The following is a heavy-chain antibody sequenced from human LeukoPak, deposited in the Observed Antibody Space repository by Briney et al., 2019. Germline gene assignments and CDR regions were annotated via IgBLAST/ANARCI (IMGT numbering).Heavy chain of an antibody. CDR1: GFTFSNYA. J-gene: IGHJ3*01. D-gene: IGHD4-17*01. CDR3: ARCPNGDYIGAFDF. V-gene: IGHV3-23*01. CDR2: ITSGGSA. Sequence: GGSLRLFCAASGFTFSNYAMMCPRQAPGQGLEWVSDITSGGSAKQADPEKARFAISRDNSNNTLYLQMNSLRAEDTALCLCARCPNGDYIGAFDFLGQGTVVSVSS.